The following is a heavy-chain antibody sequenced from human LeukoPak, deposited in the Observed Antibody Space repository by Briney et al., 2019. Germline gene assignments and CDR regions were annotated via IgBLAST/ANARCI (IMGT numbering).Heavy chain of an antibody. CDR3: ARDLGSSSPHYMDV. V-gene: IGHV3-48*03. J-gene: IGHJ6*03. CDR2: ISSSGSTI. Sequence: PGGSLRLSCAASGFTFSSYEMNWVRQAPGKGLEWVSYISSSGSTIYYADSVKGRFTISRDNAKNSLYLQMNSLRAEDTAVYYCARDLGSSSPHYMDVWGKGTTVTVSS. D-gene: IGHD6-6*01. CDR1: GFTFSSYE.